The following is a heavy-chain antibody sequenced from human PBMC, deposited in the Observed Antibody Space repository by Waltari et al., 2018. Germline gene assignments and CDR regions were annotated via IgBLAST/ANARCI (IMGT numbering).Heavy chain of an antibody. CDR1: GGTCSSYA. V-gene: IGHV1-69*13. CDR2: IIPIFGTA. J-gene: IGHJ4*02. D-gene: IGHD1-26*01. Sequence: QVQLVQSGAEVKKPGSSVKVSCKASGGTCSSYATSWVRQAPGQGLEWMGGIIPIFGTANDAQKFQGRVTITADESTSTAYMELSSLRSEDTAVYYCARSGSWEDYFDYWGQGTLVTVSS. CDR3: ARSGSWEDYFDY.